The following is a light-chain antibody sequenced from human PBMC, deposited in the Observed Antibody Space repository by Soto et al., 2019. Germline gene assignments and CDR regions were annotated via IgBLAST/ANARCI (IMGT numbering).Light chain of an antibody. J-gene: IGLJ1*01. Sequence: SYELTQPPSVSVAPGQTARITCGGNNIESKSVHWYQQRPGQAPVLVIYVDSDRPSGIPDRFSASTSGNTAALTISRVEAGDEADYYCQVWDTISDHHVFGSGTKLTVL. CDR3: QVWDTISDHHV. V-gene: IGLV3-21*02. CDR1: NIESKS. CDR2: VDS.